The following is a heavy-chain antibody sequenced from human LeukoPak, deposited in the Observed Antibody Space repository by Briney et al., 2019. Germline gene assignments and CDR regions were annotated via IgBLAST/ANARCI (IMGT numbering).Heavy chain of an antibody. Sequence: ASVKVSCKASGGTFSSYAISWVRQAPGQGLEWMGWMNPNSGNTGYAQKFQGRVTITRNTSISTAYMELSSLRSEDTAVYYCARGGFCSSTSCFNYYYYYMDVWGKGTTVTVSS. D-gene: IGHD2-2*01. V-gene: IGHV1-8*03. J-gene: IGHJ6*03. CDR2: MNPNSGNT. CDR3: ARGGFCSSTSCFNYYYYYMDV. CDR1: GGTFSSYA.